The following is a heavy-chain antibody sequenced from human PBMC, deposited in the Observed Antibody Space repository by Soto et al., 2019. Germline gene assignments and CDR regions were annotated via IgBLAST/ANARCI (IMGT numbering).Heavy chain of an antibody. D-gene: IGHD4-17*01. CDR1: GGSIISYY. J-gene: IGHJ6*02. CDR2: IYTSGST. V-gene: IGHV4-4*07. CDR3: ERLFSDYSSYYYYGMDV. Sequence: SETLSLTCTVSGGSIISYYWSWCRQPAGKGLEWIGRIYTSGSTNYNPSLKSRVTMSVDTSKNQFSLKLSSVTAADTAVYYCERLFSDYSSYYYYGMDVWGQGTTVTVS.